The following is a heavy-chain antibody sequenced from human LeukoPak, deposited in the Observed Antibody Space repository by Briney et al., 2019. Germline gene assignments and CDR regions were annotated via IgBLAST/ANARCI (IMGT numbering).Heavy chain of an antibody. J-gene: IGHJ4*02. V-gene: IGHV3-23*01. CDR1: GFTFSSYA. CDR2: ISGNGGST. D-gene: IGHD3-22*01. Sequence: GGSLRLSCAASGFTFSSYAMSWVRQAPRKGLEWVSGISGNGGSTFYADSVKGRFTISRDNSGNTLYLQMNSLRAEDTAVYYCAKVYYVSVGYYSPFDSWGQGTLVTVSS. CDR3: AKVYYVSVGYYSPFDS.